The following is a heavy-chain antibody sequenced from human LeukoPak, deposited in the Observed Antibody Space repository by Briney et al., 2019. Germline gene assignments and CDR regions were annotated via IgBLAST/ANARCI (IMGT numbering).Heavy chain of an antibody. J-gene: IGHJ5*02. V-gene: IGHV4-34*01. CDR2: INHSGST. CDR1: GGSFSGYY. CDR3: ARARNSSGNLYNWFGP. Sequence: KPSETLSLTCAVYGGSFSGYYWSWIRQPPGKGLEWIGEINHSGSTNYNPSLKSRVTISVDTSKNQFSLKLSSVTAADTAVYYCARARNSSGNLYNWFGPWGQGTLVTVSS. D-gene: IGHD3-22*01.